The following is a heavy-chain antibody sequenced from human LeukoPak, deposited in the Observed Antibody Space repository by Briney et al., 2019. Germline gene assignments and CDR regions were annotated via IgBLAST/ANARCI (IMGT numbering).Heavy chain of an antibody. CDR3: ARVLDQFYDSSGYYPY. D-gene: IGHD3-22*01. J-gene: IGHJ4*02. CDR1: GYTFTSYA. Sequence: ASVKDSCKASGYTFTSYAISWVRQAPGQGLEWMGWISPYNGNTNYAQNLQGRVTMTTDTSTSTAYMELRSLRSDDTAVYYCARVLDQFYDSSGYYPYWGQGTLVTVSS. CDR2: ISPYNGNT. V-gene: IGHV1-18*01.